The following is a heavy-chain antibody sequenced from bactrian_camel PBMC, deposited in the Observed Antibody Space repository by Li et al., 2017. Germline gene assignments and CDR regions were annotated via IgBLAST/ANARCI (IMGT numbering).Heavy chain of an antibody. V-gene: IGHV3-3*01. Sequence: QVQLVESGGGSAQAGGALSLSCSGSGIPSDGSDMGWYRQVPGSDCKLISFIKENDKPNPYYAPSVKGRFTISQDAATKVLYLHMNDLKPEDTGIYYCATDSPAACEYCSGGYCSLLLGYRGQGTQVTVS. CDR2: IKENDKPNP. CDR3: ATDSPAACEYCSGGYCSLLLGY. CDR1: GIPSDGSD. D-gene: IGHD2*01. J-gene: IGHJ4*01.